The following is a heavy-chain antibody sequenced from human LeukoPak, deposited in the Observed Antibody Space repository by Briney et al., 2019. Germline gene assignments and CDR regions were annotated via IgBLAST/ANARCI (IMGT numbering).Heavy chain of an antibody. Sequence: SETLSLSCAVYGGSFSGYYWSWIRQPPGKGLEWIGEINLSGSTNYNPSLTSRVTISVDTPKNQFSLKLSSVTAADTAVYYCARGESGSYPYFDYWGQGTLVTVSS. D-gene: IGHD1-26*01. V-gene: IGHV4-34*01. CDR3: ARGESGSYPYFDY. CDR1: GGSFSGYY. CDR2: INLSGST. J-gene: IGHJ4*02.